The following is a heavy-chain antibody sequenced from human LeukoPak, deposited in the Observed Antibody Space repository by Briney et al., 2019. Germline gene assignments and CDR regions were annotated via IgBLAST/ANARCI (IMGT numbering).Heavy chain of an antibody. D-gene: IGHD3-10*01. J-gene: IGHJ4*02. V-gene: IGHV4-39*01. CDR1: GFTFSSYA. CDR3: ASPGLYYYGSGPLDY. CDR2: IYYSGST. Sequence: GSLRLSCAASGFTFSSYAMSWIRQPPGKGLEWIGSIYYSGSTYYNPSLKSRVTISVDTSKNQFSLKLSSVTAADTAVYYCASPGLYYYGSGPLDYWGQGTLVTVSS.